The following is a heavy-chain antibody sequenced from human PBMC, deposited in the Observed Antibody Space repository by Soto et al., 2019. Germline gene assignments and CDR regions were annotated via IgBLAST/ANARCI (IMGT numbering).Heavy chain of an antibody. CDR1: GFTFSGYA. CDR2: IWYDGTNT. J-gene: IGHJ4*02. Sequence: QVHLVESGGGVVQPGRSLRLSCAASGFTFSGYAMHWVRQAPGKGLEWVAVIWYDGTNTYYGDSVKGRFTVSRDNSKNTLWLQMSSLRVEDTAVYYCARAGGYGSGEQTFAYWGQGTLVTVSS. D-gene: IGHD5-18*01. V-gene: IGHV3-33*01. CDR3: ARAGGYGSGEQTFAY.